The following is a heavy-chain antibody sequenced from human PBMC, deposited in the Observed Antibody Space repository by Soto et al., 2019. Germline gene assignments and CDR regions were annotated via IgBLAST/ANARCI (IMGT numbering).Heavy chain of an antibody. CDR3: AKDPGDGYRIGDVDY. V-gene: IGHV3-23*01. D-gene: IGHD5-12*01. Sequence: PGGSLRLSCAASGFTFSSYAMSWVRQAPGKGLEWVSAISGSGGSTYYADSVKGRFTISRDNSKNTLYLQMNSLRAEDTAVYYCAKDPGDGYRIGDVDYWGQGTLVTVSS. CDR2: ISGSGGST. J-gene: IGHJ4*02. CDR1: GFTFSSYA.